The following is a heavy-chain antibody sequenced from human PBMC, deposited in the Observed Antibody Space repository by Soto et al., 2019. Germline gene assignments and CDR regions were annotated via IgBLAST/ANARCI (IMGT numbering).Heavy chain of an antibody. D-gene: IGHD5-12*01. CDR3: ARDIVATIFLFYFDY. V-gene: IGHV3-30-3*01. CDR2: ISYDGSNK. J-gene: IGHJ4*02. CDR1: GFTFSSYA. Sequence: QVQLVESGGGVVQPGRSLRLSCAASGFTFSSYAMHWVRQAPGKGLEWVAVISYDGSNKYYADSVKGRFTISRDNSKNTLYLQINSLRAEDTAVYYCARDIVATIFLFYFDYWGQGTLVTVSS.